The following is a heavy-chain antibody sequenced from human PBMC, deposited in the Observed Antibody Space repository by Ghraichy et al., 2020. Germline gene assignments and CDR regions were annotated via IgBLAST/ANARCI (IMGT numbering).Heavy chain of an antibody. D-gene: IGHD3-10*01. J-gene: IGHJ4*02. CDR3: ARQGVGSPSGRYYDD. CDR2: IYPGDSDT. V-gene: IGHV5-51*01. CDR1: GYIFTDYW. Sequence: GESLNISCQASGYIFTDYWIAWVRQIPEKGLEWMAIIYPGDSDTRYSPSFQGQVTISADKSISTAYLQWSSLKASDTAIYYCARQGVGSPSGRYYDDWGQGTLVTVSS.